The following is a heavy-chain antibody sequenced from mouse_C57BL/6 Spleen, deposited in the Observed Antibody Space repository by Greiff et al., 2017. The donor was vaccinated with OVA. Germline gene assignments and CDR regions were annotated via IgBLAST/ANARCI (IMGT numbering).Heavy chain of an antibody. Sequence: QVQLQQPGAELVKPGASVKLSCKASGYTFTSYWMQWVKQRPGQGLEWIGEIDPSDSYTNYNQKFKGKATLTVDTSSSTAYMQLSSLTSEDSAVYYCAYYYGSSPGYFDVWGTGTTVTVSS. CDR1: GYTFTSYW. D-gene: IGHD1-1*01. CDR3: AYYYGSSPGYFDV. CDR2: IDPSDSYT. J-gene: IGHJ1*03. V-gene: IGHV1-50*01.